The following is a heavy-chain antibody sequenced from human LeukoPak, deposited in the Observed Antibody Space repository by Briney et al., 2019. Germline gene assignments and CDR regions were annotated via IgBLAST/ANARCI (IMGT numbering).Heavy chain of an antibody. Sequence: SETLSLTCTVSGGSISSSSYYWGWIRQPPGKGLEWIGSIYYSGSTYYNPSLKSRVTISVDTSKNQFSLKLSSVTAADTAVYYCARDFVGNSGWVSWGQGTLVTVSS. CDR1: GGSISSSSYY. D-gene: IGHD6-19*01. CDR2: IYYSGST. CDR3: ARDFVGNSGWVS. V-gene: IGHV4-39*07. J-gene: IGHJ4*02.